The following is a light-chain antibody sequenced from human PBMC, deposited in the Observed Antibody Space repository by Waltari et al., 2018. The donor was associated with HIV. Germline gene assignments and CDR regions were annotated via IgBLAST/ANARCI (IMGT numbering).Light chain of an antibody. V-gene: IGKV1-5*03. J-gene: IGKJ1*01. CDR3: HQYNTSSPWT. CDR2: KAS. Sequence: DIHMTQPPSALSASVRERITITCRASHSVSTWMTWYQQKPGKAPNILADKASRLERGVPPSFSGSGSGIKFVLTIKNLQRADFATNYCHQYNTSSPWTFGQGTQVDI. CDR1: HSVSTW.